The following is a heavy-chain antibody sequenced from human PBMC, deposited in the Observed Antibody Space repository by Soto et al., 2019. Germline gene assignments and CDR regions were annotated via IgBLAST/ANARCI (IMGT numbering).Heavy chain of an antibody. CDR3: ARVRDWFDP. J-gene: IGHJ5*02. D-gene: IGHD3-3*01. Sequence: SETLSLTCSVSDGSISSVGHYWTWIRQQPGKGLEWIGYIYYSGSTDYNPSLKSRVTISVDRSKNQFSLNLTSVTAADTAVYYCARVRDWFDPWGQGTLVTVSS. CDR2: IYYSGST. CDR1: DGSISSVGHY. V-gene: IGHV4-31*03.